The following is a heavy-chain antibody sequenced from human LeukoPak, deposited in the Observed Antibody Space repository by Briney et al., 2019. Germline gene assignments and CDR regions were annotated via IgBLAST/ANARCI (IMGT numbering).Heavy chain of an antibody. V-gene: IGHV4-61*01. D-gene: IGHD3-3*01. CDR1: GGSIRSSYYY. J-gene: IGHJ6*02. CDR3: ARESIFGVTYGMDV. CDR2: IYYSGST. Sequence: SETLSLTCTVSGGSIRSSYYYWSWIRQPPGKGLEWIGYIYYSGSTNYNPSLKSRVTISVDTSKNQFSLKLSSVTAADTAVYYCARESIFGVTYGMDVWGQGTTVTVSS.